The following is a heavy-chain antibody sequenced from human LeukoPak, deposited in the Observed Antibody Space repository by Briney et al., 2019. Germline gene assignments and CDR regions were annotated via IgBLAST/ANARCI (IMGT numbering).Heavy chain of an antibody. Sequence: GSSVKVSCKASGGTFSSYAISWVRQAPGQGLEWMGRIIPMFAVANYAQKLQGRVRMTTDESTSTAYMELSSLRSEDTAVYYCARSERIIPADIDYYYYYMDVWGKGTTVTVSS. CDR2: IIPMFAVA. V-gene: IGHV1-69*05. J-gene: IGHJ6*03. D-gene: IGHD2-2*01. CDR3: ARSERIIPADIDYYYYYMDV. CDR1: GGTFSSYA.